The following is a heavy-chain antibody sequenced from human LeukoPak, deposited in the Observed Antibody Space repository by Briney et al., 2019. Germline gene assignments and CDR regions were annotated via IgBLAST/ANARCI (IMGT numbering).Heavy chain of an antibody. D-gene: IGHD5-18*01. V-gene: IGHV1-69*02. CDR2: IIPILGIA. CDR1: GGTFSSYT. CDR3: ARTGTAMGPPLDY. Sequence: GASVKVSCKASGGTFSSYTISWVRQAPGQGLEWMGRIIPILGIANYAQKFQGRVTITADKSTSTAYMELSSLRSEDTAVYYCARTGTAMGPPLDYWGQGTLVTVSS. J-gene: IGHJ4*02.